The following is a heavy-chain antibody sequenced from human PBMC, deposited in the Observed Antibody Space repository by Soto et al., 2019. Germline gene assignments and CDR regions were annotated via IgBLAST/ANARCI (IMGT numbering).Heavy chain of an antibody. Sequence: SETLSLTCTVSGGSISSSADYYWSWIRQHPGKGLEWIGYIYYSGSTFYNPSLKSPITISVDTSKNQFSLKLSSVTAADTAVYYCARVSGRNYADFDYWGQGTLVTVSS. CDR2: IYYSGST. V-gene: IGHV4-31*01. D-gene: IGHD4-4*01. J-gene: IGHJ4*02. CDR1: GGSISSSADYY. CDR3: ARVSGRNYADFDY.